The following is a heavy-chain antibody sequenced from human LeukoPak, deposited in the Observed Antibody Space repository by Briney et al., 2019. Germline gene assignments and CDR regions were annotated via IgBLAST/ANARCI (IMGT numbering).Heavy chain of an antibody. CDR3: VRQPPGVYDTTQNWFDP. D-gene: IGHD3-22*01. CDR1: GYSIPSYW. J-gene: IGHJ5*02. Sequence: GESLKISCKVSGYSIPSYWITWVRQMPGKGLEWMGRIASSDSYTNYSPSFEGHVAFSVDKSISTVYLQWSSLKASDTAMYYCVRQPPGVYDTTQNWFDPWGQGTLVTVSS. V-gene: IGHV5-10-1*01. CDR2: IASSDSYT.